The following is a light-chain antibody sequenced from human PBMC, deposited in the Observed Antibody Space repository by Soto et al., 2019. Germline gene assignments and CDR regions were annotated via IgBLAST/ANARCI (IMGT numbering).Light chain of an antibody. CDR2: VVS. Sequence: QSVLTHPSSVSGSPGQSIAISCTGTSSDVGGYXYVXWHQQHPGKAPKVLISVVSNRPSGVSNRFSGSKSGNTASLTISGLQAEDEADYYCSSYRSGGTFVFGSGTKVTVL. J-gene: IGLJ1*01. CDR1: SSDVGGYXY. V-gene: IGLV2-14*01. CDR3: SSYRSGGTFV.